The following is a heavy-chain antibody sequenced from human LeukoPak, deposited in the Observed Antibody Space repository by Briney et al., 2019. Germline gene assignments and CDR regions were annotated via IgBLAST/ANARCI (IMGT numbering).Heavy chain of an antibody. J-gene: IGHJ6*03. D-gene: IGHD2-21*01. V-gene: IGHV1-69*13. CDR2: IIPIFGTA. CDR3: ARGGMVLAYCGGDCYNMDV. Sequence: ASVNVSCKASGGTFSSYAISWVRQAPGQGLEWMGGIIPIFGTANYAQKFQGRVTITADESTSTAYMELSSLRSEDTAVYYCARGGMVLAYCGGDCYNMDVWGKGTTVTVSS. CDR1: GGTFSSYA.